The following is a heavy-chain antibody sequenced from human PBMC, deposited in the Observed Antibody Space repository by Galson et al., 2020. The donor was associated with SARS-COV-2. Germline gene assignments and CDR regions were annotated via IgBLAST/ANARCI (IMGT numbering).Heavy chain of an antibody. V-gene: IGHV1-46*03. D-gene: IGHD3-22*01. CDR3: AREYYYDSSDDDYGIYV. CDR2: INPSGGTK. CDR1: GYTFTNYY. J-gene: IGHJ6*02. Sequence: ASVKVSCKASGYTFTNYYMHWVRQAPGRGLEWMGIINPSGGTKAYAQKFQGRVTMTRDTSTSTVYMELSSLRSEDTAVYYCAREYYYDSSDDDYGIYVGGQGTTVTVSS.